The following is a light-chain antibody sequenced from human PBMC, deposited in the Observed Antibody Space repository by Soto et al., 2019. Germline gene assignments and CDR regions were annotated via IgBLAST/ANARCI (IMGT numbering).Light chain of an antibody. CDR1: SGHSSYA. Sequence: QLVLTQSPSASASLGASVKLTCTLSSGHSSYAIAWHQQQPEKGPRYLMKVNTDDSHSKGDGIPDRFSGSSSGAERYLIISSLQSEDEADYYCQTWGTGIHVVFGGGTKLTVL. CDR2: VNTDDSH. J-gene: IGLJ2*01. V-gene: IGLV4-69*01. CDR3: QTWGTGIHVV.